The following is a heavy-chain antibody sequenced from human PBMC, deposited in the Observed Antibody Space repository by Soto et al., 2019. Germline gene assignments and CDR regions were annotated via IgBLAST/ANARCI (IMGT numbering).Heavy chain of an antibody. CDR3: ARTLYYYDSSGYFHY. CDR1: GFTFSSYS. CDR2: ISSSSSYI. D-gene: IGHD3-22*01. Sequence: GSLRLSCAASGFTFSSYSMNWVRQAPGKGLEWVSSISSSSSYIYYADSVKGRFTISRDNAKNSLYLQMNSLRAEDTAVYYCARTLYYYDSSGYFHYWGQGTLVTVSS. V-gene: IGHV3-21*01. J-gene: IGHJ4*02.